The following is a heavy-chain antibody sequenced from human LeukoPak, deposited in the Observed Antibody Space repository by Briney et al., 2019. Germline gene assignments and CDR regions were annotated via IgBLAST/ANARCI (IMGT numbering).Heavy chain of an antibody. CDR2: IKQDGSDK. Sequence: GGSLRLSCAASGFSFSSYWMNWVRQAPGKGLEWVANIKQDGSDKNYVDSVKGRFTISRDNAKNSLYLQLNSLGVEDTAVYYCARASSGGWSAYYFFYMDVWGRGTTVTVSS. J-gene: IGHJ6*03. V-gene: IGHV3-7*01. CDR3: ARASSGGWSAYYFFYMDV. D-gene: IGHD2-15*01. CDR1: GFSFSSYW.